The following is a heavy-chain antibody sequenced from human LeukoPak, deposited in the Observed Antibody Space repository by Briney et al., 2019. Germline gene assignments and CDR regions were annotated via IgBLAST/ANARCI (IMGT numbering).Heavy chain of an antibody. V-gene: IGHV1-18*01. CDR1: GYTFTSYG. D-gene: IGHD3-10*01. J-gene: IGHJ5*02. CDR2: FSAYNGNT. Sequence: ASVKVSCKASGYTFTSYGISWVRQAPGQGLEWMGWFSAYNGNTNYAQKLQGRVTMTTDTSTSTAYMELRSLRSDDTAVYYCARARHGSGSYYNPPYWFDPWGQGTLVTVSS. CDR3: ARARHGSGSYYNPPYWFDP.